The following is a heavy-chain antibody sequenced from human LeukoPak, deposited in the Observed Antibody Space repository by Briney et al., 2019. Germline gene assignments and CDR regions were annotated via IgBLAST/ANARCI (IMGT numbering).Heavy chain of an antibody. V-gene: IGHV5-51*01. D-gene: IGHD2-2*02. CDR3: ARPYCFSTNCYTIDP. CDR2: IYPGDSDT. Sequence: GESLKISCKGSGYSFTSYWIGWVRQMPGKGLEWMGIIYPGDSDTRYSPSFQGQVTISADKSISTACLQWSSLKASDTAMYYCARPYCFSTNCYTIDPWGQGTLVTVSS. J-gene: IGHJ5*02. CDR1: GYSFTSYW.